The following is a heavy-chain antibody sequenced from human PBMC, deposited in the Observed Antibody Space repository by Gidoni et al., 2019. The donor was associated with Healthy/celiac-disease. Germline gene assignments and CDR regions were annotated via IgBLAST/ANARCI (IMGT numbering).Heavy chain of an antibody. Sequence: EVQLVESGGGLVQPGGSLRLSCAASGFTFSSYWMHWVRQAPGKGLVWVSRINSDGSSTSYADSVKGRFTISRDNAKNTLYLQMNSLRAEDTAVYYCASWRYSYGRDGLRSGYFDLWGRGTLVTVSS. CDR3: ASWRYSYGRDGLRSGYFDL. CDR1: GFTFSSYW. CDR2: INSDGSST. D-gene: IGHD5-18*01. J-gene: IGHJ2*01. V-gene: IGHV3-74*01.